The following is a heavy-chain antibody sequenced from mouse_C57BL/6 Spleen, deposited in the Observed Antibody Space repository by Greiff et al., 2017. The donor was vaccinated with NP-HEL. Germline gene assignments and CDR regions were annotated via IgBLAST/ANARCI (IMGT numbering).Heavy chain of an antibody. J-gene: IGHJ4*01. V-gene: IGHV1-19*01. D-gene: IGHD2-5*01. Sequence: VQLQQSGPVLVKPGASVKMSCKASGYTFTDYYMNWVKQSHGKSLEWIGVINPYNGGTSYNQKFKGKATLTVDKSSSTAYMELNSLTSEDSAVYYCARDLYYSNDYAMDYWGQGTSVTVSS. CDR1: GYTFTDYY. CDR3: ARDLYYSNDYAMDY. CDR2: INPYNGGT.